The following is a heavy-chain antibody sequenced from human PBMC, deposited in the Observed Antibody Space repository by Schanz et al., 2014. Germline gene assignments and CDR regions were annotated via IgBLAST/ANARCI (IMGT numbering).Heavy chain of an antibody. V-gene: IGHV3-30*18. CDR1: GITLSGYG. D-gene: IGHD1-26*01. CDR3: AKEKEEVAANGSFFDY. J-gene: IGHJ4*02. CDR2: ISFDGRNT. Sequence: QVQLVESGGGVVQPGRSLRLSCAASGITLSGYGLHWVRQAPGKGLEWVGFISFDGRNTGYAHSVKGRVTISRDNSKNTVNLQMNSLRAKDTAVYYCAKEKEEVAANGSFFDYWGQGTLVTVSS.